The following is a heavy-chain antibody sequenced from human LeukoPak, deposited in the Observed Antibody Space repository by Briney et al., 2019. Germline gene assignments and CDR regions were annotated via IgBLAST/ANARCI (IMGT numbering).Heavy chain of an antibody. D-gene: IGHD5-18*01. CDR3: ARVGIQLCVDY. CDR1: GFTFSSYA. V-gene: IGHV3-30-3*01. J-gene: IGHJ4*02. CDR2: ISYDGSNK. Sequence: GGSLRLSCAASGFTFSSYAMHWVRQAPGKGLEWVAVISYDGSNKYYADSVKGRFTISRDNSKNTLYLQMNSLRAEDTAVYYCARVGIQLCVDYWGQGTLVTVSS.